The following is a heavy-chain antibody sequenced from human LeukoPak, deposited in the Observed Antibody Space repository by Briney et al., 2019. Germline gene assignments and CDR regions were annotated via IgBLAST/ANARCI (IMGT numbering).Heavy chain of an antibody. J-gene: IGHJ4*02. CDR3: ARHKRHYYDSSGPNRGFDY. V-gene: IGHV4-34*01. CDR2: INHSGST. D-gene: IGHD3-22*01. CDR1: GGSFSGYY. Sequence: SETLSLTCAVYGGSFSGYYWSWIRQPPGKGLEWIGEINHSGSTNYNPSLKSRVTMSVDTSKNQFFLKLSSVTAADTAVYYCARHKRHYYDSSGPNRGFDYWGQGTLVTVSS.